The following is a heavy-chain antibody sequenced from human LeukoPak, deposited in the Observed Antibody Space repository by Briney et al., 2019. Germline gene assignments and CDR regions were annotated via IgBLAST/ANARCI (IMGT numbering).Heavy chain of an antibody. J-gene: IGHJ2*01. Sequence: GGSLRLSCAASGFTFSSYAMHWVRQAPGKGLEWVAVISYDGSNKYYADSVKGRFTISRDNSKNTLYLQMNSLRAEDTAVYYCARPVEEQWLVPNWYFDLWGRGTLVTVSS. D-gene: IGHD6-19*01. CDR1: GFTFSSYA. CDR3: ARPVEEQWLVPNWYFDL. V-gene: IGHV3-30-3*01. CDR2: ISYDGSNK.